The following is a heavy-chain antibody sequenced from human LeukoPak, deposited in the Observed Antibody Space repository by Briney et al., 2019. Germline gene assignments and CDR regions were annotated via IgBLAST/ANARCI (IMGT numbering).Heavy chain of an antibody. CDR2: INSDGSST. J-gene: IGHJ4*02. CDR3: ARVWYYYDSSGYYYFDY. D-gene: IGHD3-22*01. CDR1: GFTFSSYW. Sequence: GGSLRLSCAASGFTFSSYWMHWVRQAPGKGLVWVSGINSDGSSTSYADSVKGRFTISRDNAKNTLYLQMNSLRAEDTAVYYCARVWYYYDSSGYYYFDYWGQGTLVTVSS. V-gene: IGHV3-74*01.